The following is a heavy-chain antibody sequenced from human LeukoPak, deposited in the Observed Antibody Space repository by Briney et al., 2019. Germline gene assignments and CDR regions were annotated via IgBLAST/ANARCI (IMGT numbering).Heavy chain of an antibody. D-gene: IGHD2-2*02. CDR1: SGSFNSYD. Sequence: PSETLSLTCTASSGSFNSYDWGWVRQPPGKGLECIGRIYTTGATQYNPSLKSRVTMSVDTSTNQFSLNLRSMTAADTAVYYCGRQGYTASHYFFDYWSQGSLVAVS. CDR3: GRQGYTASHYFFDY. CDR2: IYTTGAT. V-gene: IGHV4-4*07. J-gene: IGHJ4*02.